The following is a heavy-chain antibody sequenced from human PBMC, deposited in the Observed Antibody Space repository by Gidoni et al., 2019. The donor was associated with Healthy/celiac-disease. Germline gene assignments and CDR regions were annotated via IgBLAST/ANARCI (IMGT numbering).Heavy chain of an antibody. CDR3: ARDTGYYYDSSGYYPHARPGWFDP. CDR1: GGSISSYY. CDR2: IYYSGST. Sequence: QAQLQESGPGLVKPSETLSLTCTVSGGSISSYYWSWIRQPPGKGLEWIGYIYYSGSTNYNPSLKSRVTISVDTSKNQCSLKLSSVTAADTAVYYCARDTGYYYDSSGYYPHARPGWFDPWGQGTLVTVSS. V-gene: IGHV4-59*01. J-gene: IGHJ5*02. D-gene: IGHD3-22*01.